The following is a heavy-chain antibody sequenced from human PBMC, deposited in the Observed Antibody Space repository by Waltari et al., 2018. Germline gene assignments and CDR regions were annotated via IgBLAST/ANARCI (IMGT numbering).Heavy chain of an antibody. CDR2: ISSSSNYI. CDR3: AKGFPTPYYFDY. Sequence: EVQLVESGGGLVKPGGSLRLSCAAAGFILSSNNMNWVRQAPGIVLDWVPSISSSSNYIYYAHSVKGRFTISRDNAKNSLYLQMNSLRGEDTAIYYCAKGFPTPYYFDYWGQGTLVTVSS. CDR1: GFILSSNN. J-gene: IGHJ4*02. V-gene: IGHV3-21*01.